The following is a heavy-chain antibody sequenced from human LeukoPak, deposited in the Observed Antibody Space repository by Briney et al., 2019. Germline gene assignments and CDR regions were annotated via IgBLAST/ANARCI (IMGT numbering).Heavy chain of an antibody. CDR1: GFTFSNYW. Sequence: GGSLRLSCAASGFTFSNYWMTWVRQAPGKGLEWVAHINQDGSEEHYMDSAKARFTISRGNAKNSLSLQMNSLRAEDTAVYYCVRDGGVSGYDLLDYWGQGTLVTVSS. CDR3: VRDGGVSGYDLLDY. V-gene: IGHV3-7*01. CDR2: INQDGSEE. D-gene: IGHD5-12*01. J-gene: IGHJ4*02.